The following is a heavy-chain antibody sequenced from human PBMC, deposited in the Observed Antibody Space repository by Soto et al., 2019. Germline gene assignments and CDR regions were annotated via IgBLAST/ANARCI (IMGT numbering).Heavy chain of an antibody. J-gene: IGHJ5*02. CDR1: GFTFCAFG. Sequence: QVQLVESGGGVVRPGRSLRLSCAASGFTFCAFGMHWVRQAPGKGLEWVAVISSDGSNKHYADSVKGRFTISRDNYKNTVYLQMNGLRTEDTAAYYCAKTGESGYDWGWFDPWGQGTLVTVSS. V-gene: IGHV3-30*18. CDR3: AKTGESGYDWGWFDP. D-gene: IGHD5-12*01. CDR2: ISSDGSNK.